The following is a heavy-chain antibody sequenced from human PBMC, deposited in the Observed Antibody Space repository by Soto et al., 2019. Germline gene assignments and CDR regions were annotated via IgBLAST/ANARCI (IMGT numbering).Heavy chain of an antibody. CDR2: ISNTGVTT. D-gene: IGHD1-1*01. J-gene: IGHJ6*02. Sequence: EVQLLESGGELVQPGGSLRLSCAASGFPFSTYTMNWVRQAPGKGLEWVAAISNTGVTTFYADSVKGRFTISRDNSKNTLYLQMNSLRAEDTAVYFCAKDKTGVRGVYYYYGVDVWGQGTTVTVSS. CDR3: AKDKTGVRGVYYYYGVDV. CDR1: GFPFSTYT. V-gene: IGHV3-23*01.